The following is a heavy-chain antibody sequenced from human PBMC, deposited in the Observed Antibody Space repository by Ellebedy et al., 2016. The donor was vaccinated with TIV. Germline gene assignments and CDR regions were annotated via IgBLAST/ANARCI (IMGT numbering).Heavy chain of an antibody. J-gene: IGHJ3*02. Sequence: GGSLRLSCAASRFTFSSYWMSWVRQAPGKGLEWVANINQDAGEKYYVDSVTGRFTISRDNAKNSLYLEMNSLRAEDTAVYYCATDGSYGDYLSPAHAFEIWGQGTVVAVSS. CDR1: RFTFSSYW. D-gene: IGHD4-17*01. CDR2: INQDAGEK. V-gene: IGHV3-7*01. CDR3: ATDGSYGDYLSPAHAFEI.